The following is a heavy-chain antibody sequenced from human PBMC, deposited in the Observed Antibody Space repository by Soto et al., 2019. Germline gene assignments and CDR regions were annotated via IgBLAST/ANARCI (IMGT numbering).Heavy chain of an antibody. J-gene: IGHJ6*01. CDR3: AKEYYYSLDV. Sequence: EVQLVESGGGLIQPGGCLRLSCAASGFTVTSTYMGWVRQAPGKGLEWVSVIRNDGDAFYADSVKGRFTLSRDNSKNTLYLQMNSLRAEDTAVYYCAKEYYYSLDVRGQGTTVTVSS. CDR1: GFTVTSTY. V-gene: IGHV3-53*01. CDR2: IRNDGDA.